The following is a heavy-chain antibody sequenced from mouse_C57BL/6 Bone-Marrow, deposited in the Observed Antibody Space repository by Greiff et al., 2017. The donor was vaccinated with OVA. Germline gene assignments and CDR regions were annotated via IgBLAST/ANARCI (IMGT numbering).Heavy chain of an antibody. CDR2: IYPRSGNT. CDR3: ARSDFYYYGSSYYVDY. J-gene: IGHJ2*01. D-gene: IGHD1-1*01. CDR1: GYTFTSYG. V-gene: IGHV1-81*01. Sequence: VQLQQSGAELARPGASVKLSCKASGYTFTSYGISWVKQRTGQGLEWIGEIYPRSGNTYYNEKFKGKATLTADKSSSTAYMELRSLTSEDSAVYFCARSDFYYYGSSYYVDYWGQGTTLTVSS.